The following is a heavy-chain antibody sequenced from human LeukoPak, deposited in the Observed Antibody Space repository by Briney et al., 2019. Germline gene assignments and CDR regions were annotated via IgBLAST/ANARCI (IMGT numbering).Heavy chain of an antibody. CDR2: IYYSGST. CDR3: ARAGFVVRDNRFDP. D-gene: IGHD3-10*01. CDR1: RGSISSYY. V-gene: IGHV4-59*01. J-gene: IGHJ5*02. Sequence: SSETLSLTSTVSRGSISSYYLSWIRQPPGKGLEWIGYIYYSGSTNYNPSLKCRVTISVDTSKNQFSLKLSSVTAADTAVYYCARAGFVVRDNRFDPWGQGTLVTVSS.